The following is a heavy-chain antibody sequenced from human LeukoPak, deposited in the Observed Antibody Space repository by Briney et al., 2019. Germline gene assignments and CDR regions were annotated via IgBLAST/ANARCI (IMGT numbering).Heavy chain of an antibody. Sequence: SVKVSCKASGGTFSSYAISWVRQAPGQGLGWMGGIIPIFGTANYAQKFQGRVTITADESTSTAYMELSSLRSEDTAVYYCAKDFKEWLVPGYYFDYWGQGTLVTVSS. J-gene: IGHJ4*02. CDR3: AKDFKEWLVPGYYFDY. V-gene: IGHV1-69*13. CDR2: IIPIFGTA. CDR1: GGTFSSYA. D-gene: IGHD6-19*01.